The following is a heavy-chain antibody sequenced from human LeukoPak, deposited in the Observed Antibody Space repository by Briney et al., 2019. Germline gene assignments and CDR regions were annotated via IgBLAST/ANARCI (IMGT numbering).Heavy chain of an antibody. J-gene: IGHJ4*02. CDR2: INPSGGST. Sequence: ASVKVSCKASGYTFTSYYMHWVRQAPGQGLEWMGIINPSGGSTSYAQKFQGRVTMTRDTSTSTVYMELGSLRSEDTAVYYCAIPAMGSLFDYWGQGTLVTVSS. D-gene: IGHD5-18*01. CDR1: GYTFTSYY. CDR3: AIPAMGSLFDY. V-gene: IGHV1-46*01.